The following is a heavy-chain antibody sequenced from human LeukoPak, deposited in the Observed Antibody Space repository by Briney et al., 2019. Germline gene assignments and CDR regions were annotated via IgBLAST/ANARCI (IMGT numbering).Heavy chain of an antibody. J-gene: IGHJ4*02. CDR1: GFSISSAYY. CDR3: ARISMGHIVVVQASFDF. V-gene: IGHV4-38-2*01. D-gene: IGHD2-2*01. CDR2: IYYSGSS. Sequence: SETLSVSCAVSGFSISSAYYWGWIRQPPGKGLEWIGSIYYSGSSYYNSSLKSRVSISVDTSKNQFSLKLSSVTATDTAVYYCARISMGHIVVVQASFDFWGQGPLVIVSS.